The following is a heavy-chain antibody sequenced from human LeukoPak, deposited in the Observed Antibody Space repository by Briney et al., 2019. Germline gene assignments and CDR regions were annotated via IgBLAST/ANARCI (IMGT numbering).Heavy chain of an antibody. CDR2: INHSGST. CDR1: GGSFSGYY. J-gene: IGHJ6*02. CDR3: ARAPRPVGMDV. Sequence: PSETLSLTCAVYGGSFSGYYWSWIRQPPGEGLEWIGEINHSGSTNYNPSLKSRVTISVDTSKNQFSLKLSSVTAADTAVYYCARAPRPVGMDVWGQGTTVTVSS. V-gene: IGHV4-34*01.